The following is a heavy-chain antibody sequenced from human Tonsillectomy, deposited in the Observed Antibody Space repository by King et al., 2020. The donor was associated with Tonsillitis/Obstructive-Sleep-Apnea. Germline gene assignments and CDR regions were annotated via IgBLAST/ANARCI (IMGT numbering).Heavy chain of an antibody. CDR3: ARLPPNLMFWSAYYVDY. V-gene: IGHV5-51*01. J-gene: IGHJ4*02. Sequence: QLVQSGAEVKKPGESLKISCKGSGYSFTNYWIGWVRQMPGKGLEWMGIIYPGDFVTRYSPSFQGQVTISADKSISTAYLQWSSLKASDTAMYYCARLPPNLMFWSAYYVDYWGQGTLVTVSS. CDR2: IYPGDFVT. D-gene: IGHD3-3*01. CDR1: GYSFTNYW.